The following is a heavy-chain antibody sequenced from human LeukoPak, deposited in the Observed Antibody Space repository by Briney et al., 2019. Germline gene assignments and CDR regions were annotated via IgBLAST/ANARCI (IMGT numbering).Heavy chain of an antibody. V-gene: IGHV1-69*05. CDR1: GGTFSSYA. D-gene: IGHD3-22*01. Sequence: SVKVSCKASGGTFSSYAISWVRQAPGQGLEWMGGIIPIFGTANYAQKFQGRVTITTDESTSTAYMELSSLRSEDTAVYYCARVRYYDSSGYYGYFDYWGQGTLVTVSS. CDR3: ARVRYYDSSGYYGYFDY. CDR2: IIPIFGTA. J-gene: IGHJ4*02.